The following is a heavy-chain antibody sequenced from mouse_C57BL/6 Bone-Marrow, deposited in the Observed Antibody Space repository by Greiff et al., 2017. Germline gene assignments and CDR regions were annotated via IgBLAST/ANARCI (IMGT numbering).Heavy chain of an antibody. CDR3: ARKSNCAMDY. J-gene: IGHJ4*01. CDR1: GYTFTDYY. V-gene: IGHV1-76*01. CDR2: IYPGSGNT. D-gene: IGHD5-1*01. Sequence: VQLQQSGAELVRPGASVKLSCTASGYTFTDYYINWVKQRPGQGLEWIARIYPGSGNTYYNEKFKGKATLTAEKSSSTAYMQLSSLTSEDAAVYFCARKSNCAMDYWGQGTSVTVSS.